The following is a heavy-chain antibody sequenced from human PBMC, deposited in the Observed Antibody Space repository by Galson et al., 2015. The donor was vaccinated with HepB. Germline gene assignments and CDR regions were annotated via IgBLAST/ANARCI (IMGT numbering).Heavy chain of an antibody. Sequence: SVKVSCKASGYTFTSYAMNWVRQAPGQGLEWMGYINTNTGNPTYAQGFTGRFVFSLDTSVSTAYLQISSLKAEDTAVYYCASGTGDQLSLVWYYYYYMDVWGKGTTVTVSS. CDR1: GYTFTSYA. J-gene: IGHJ6*03. CDR2: INTNTGNP. CDR3: ASGTGDQLSLVWYYYYYMDV. D-gene: IGHD1/OR15-1a*01. V-gene: IGHV7-4-1*02.